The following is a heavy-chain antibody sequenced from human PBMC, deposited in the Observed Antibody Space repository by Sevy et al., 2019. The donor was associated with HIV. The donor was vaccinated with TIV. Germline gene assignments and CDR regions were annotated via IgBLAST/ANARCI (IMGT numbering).Heavy chain of an antibody. J-gene: IGHJ4*02. Sequence: SETLSLTCAVSGGSISSSTYFWGWIRQLPGKGLEWTAGIYYRGSTYSNPSLKSRVTMSVDTSKNQFSLKLSSVTAADTAVYYCARLGAYYDYVWGTYRPGSFDSWGQGTLVTVSS. CDR3: ARLGAYYDYVWGTYRPGSFDS. V-gene: IGHV4-39*01. CDR1: GGSISSSTYF. D-gene: IGHD3-16*02. CDR2: IYYRGST.